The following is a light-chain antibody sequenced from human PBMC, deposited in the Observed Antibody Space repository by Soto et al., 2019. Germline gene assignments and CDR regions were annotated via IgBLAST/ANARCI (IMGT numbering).Light chain of an antibody. CDR3: LQHNNYPRT. CDR2: KAS. Sequence: DIQMTQSPSTLSGSVGDRVTITCRASQTISSWLAWYQQKPGKAPKLLIYKASTLKSGVPSRFSGSGSGTGFTLTISSLQPEDFATYYCLQHNNYPRTFGQGTKVDI. V-gene: IGKV1-5*03. J-gene: IGKJ1*01. CDR1: QTISSW.